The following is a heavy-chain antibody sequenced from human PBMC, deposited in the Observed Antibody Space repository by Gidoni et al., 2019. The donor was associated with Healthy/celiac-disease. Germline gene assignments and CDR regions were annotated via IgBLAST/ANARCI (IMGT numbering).Heavy chain of an antibody. CDR3: AKDFSVVPAAIDY. CDR1: GFPFSSYA. CDR2: ISGSGGST. J-gene: IGHJ4*02. V-gene: IGHV3-23*01. D-gene: IGHD2-2*01. Sequence: EVQLLESGGGLVQPGGSLRLSCAASGFPFSSYAMSWVRQAPGKGLEWVSAISGSGGSTYYADSVKGRFTISRDNSKNTLYLQMNSLRAEDTAVYYCAKDFSVVPAAIDYWGQGTLVTVSS.